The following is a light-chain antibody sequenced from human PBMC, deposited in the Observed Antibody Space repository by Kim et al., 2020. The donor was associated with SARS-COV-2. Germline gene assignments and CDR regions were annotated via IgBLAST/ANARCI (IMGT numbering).Light chain of an antibody. CDR3: QQYGSSPFMYS. V-gene: IGKV3-20*01. Sequence: EFVLTQSPGTLSLSPVERATLSCRASQSVSSSYLAWYEQKPGQAPRLHIYGASSRATGIPDRFSGSGSGTDITLTISRLEAEDFAVYYCQQYGSSPFMYSFGQGTKLEI. CDR1: QSVSSSY. J-gene: IGKJ2*03. CDR2: GAS.